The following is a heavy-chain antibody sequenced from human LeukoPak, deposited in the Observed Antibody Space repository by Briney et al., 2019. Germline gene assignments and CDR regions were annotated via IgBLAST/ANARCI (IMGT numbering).Heavy chain of an antibody. Sequence: ASVKVSCKASGYTFTSYYMHWVRQAPGKGLEYVSSISSNGGSTYYADSVKGRFTISRDNSKNTLFLQISSLRTEDTAVYYCASPYSGYDYNFDHWGQGTLVTVSS. J-gene: IGHJ4*02. CDR1: GYTFTSYY. CDR3: ASPYSGYDYNFDH. CDR2: ISSNGGST. D-gene: IGHD5-12*01. V-gene: IGHV3-64D*06.